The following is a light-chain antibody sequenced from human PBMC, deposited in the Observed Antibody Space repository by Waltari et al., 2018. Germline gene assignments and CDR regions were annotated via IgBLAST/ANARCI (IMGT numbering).Light chain of an antibody. V-gene: IGLV2-14*01. CDR2: EVS. CDR3: SSKTSASGV. CDR1: SADVGGYNY. Sequence: QSALTQPASVSGSPGQSLTISCTGTSADVGGYNYVSWYQQYPAKASQLMIYEVSFRPSEISNRFSGSKSGNTATLTISGLQAEDEADYYCSSKTSASGVFGTGTTVTVL. J-gene: IGLJ1*01.